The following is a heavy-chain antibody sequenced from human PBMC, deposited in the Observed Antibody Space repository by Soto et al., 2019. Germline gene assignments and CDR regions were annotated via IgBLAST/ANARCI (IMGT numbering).Heavy chain of an antibody. D-gene: IGHD6-6*01. Sequence: GGSLRLSCAASGFPFSIYAMSWVRQAPGKGLEWVSAISGSGDNTYYADSVKGRFTISRDNSKNTLFLQMNSLRAEDTAIYYCAKDRVRAARLYFDYWGQGTLVTVSS. V-gene: IGHV3-23*01. CDR1: GFPFSIYA. J-gene: IGHJ4*02. CDR3: AKDRVRAARLYFDY. CDR2: ISGSGDNT.